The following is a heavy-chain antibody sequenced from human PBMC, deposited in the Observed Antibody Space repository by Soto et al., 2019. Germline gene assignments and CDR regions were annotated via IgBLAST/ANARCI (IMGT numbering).Heavy chain of an antibody. Sequence: GGSLRLSCAASGFTFNNYAMSWVRQAPGKGLEWVSVISGSGGSTYYADSVKGRFTISRDNSKHTLYLQMNSLRAEDTAVYYCAKDRRYCSGGACYLFDYWGQGTLVTVSS. J-gene: IGHJ4*02. CDR3: AKDRRYCSGGACYLFDY. V-gene: IGHV3-23*01. CDR2: ISGSGGST. CDR1: GFTFNNYA. D-gene: IGHD2-15*01.